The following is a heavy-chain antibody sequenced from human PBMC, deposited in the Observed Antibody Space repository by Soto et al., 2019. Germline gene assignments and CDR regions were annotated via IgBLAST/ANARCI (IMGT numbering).Heavy chain of an antibody. D-gene: IGHD6-13*01. J-gene: IGHJ5*02. CDR1: GGSISSGGYS. CDR2: IYHSGST. Sequence: PSETLSLTCAVSGGSISSGGYSWSWIRQPPGKGLEWIGYIYHSGSTYYNPSLKSRVTISVDRSKNQFSLKLSSVTAADTAVYYCARGIGSSSRLYNWFDPWGQGTLVTVSS. V-gene: IGHV4-30-2*01. CDR3: ARGIGSSSRLYNWFDP.